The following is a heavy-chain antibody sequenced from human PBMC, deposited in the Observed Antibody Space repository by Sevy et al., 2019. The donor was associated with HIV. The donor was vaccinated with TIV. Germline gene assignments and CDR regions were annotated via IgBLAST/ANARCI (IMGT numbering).Heavy chain of an antibody. Sequence: GGSLRLSCAASGFTVSSNYMSWVRQAPGKGLEWVSVIYSGGSTYYADSVKGRFTISRENSKYTLYLQMNSLRAEDTAVYYCARDPPMITFGGVIVPYGMDVWGQGTTVTVSS. V-gene: IGHV3-53*01. CDR1: GFTVSSNY. CDR2: IYSGGST. CDR3: ARDPPMITFGGVIVPYGMDV. J-gene: IGHJ6*02. D-gene: IGHD3-16*02.